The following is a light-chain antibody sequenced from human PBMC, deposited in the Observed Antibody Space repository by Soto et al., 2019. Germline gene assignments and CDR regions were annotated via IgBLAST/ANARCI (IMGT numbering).Light chain of an antibody. Sequence: QAVVTQEPSLTVSPGGTVTLTCGSSTGAVTSGHYPYWFQQKPGQAPRTLIYDTSNKHSWTPARFSGSLPGGKAALTLSGAQPEDEAEYYCLLSYSGALVVFGGGTKLTVL. CDR3: LLSYSGALVV. V-gene: IGLV7-46*01. CDR2: DTS. CDR1: TGAVTSGHY. J-gene: IGLJ2*01.